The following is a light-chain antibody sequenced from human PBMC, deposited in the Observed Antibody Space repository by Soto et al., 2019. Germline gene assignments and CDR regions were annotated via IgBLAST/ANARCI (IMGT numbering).Light chain of an antibody. CDR3: QQPSNWPRRT. V-gene: IGKV3-11*01. Sequence: EIVLTQSPATLSLSPGERATLSCRASQSVSSYLAWYQQKPGQAPRLLIYDASNRATGIPARFSGSGSGTDFTLTISSLEPEDFAVYYCQQPSNWPRRTFGQGTKVDIK. CDR2: DAS. CDR1: QSVSSY. J-gene: IGKJ1*01.